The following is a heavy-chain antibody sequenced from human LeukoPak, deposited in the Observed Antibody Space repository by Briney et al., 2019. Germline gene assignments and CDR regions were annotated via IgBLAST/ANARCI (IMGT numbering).Heavy chain of an antibody. CDR3: ATPPAMRAPPNYFQH. V-gene: IGHV3-23*01. Sequence: GGSLRLSCAASGFTFSIYAMSWVRQAPGKGLEWVSAISGSGGTAYYADSVKGRFTISRDNAKNSLYLQMNSLRAEDTAVYYCATPPAMRAPPNYFQHWGQGTLVTVSS. CDR2: ISGSGGTA. J-gene: IGHJ1*01. CDR1: GFTFSIYA. D-gene: IGHD5-18*01.